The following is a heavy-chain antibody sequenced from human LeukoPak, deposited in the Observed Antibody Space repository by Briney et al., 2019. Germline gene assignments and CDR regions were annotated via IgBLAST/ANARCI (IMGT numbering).Heavy chain of an antibody. CDR2: IYYSGST. Sequence: SETLSLTCTVSGGSISSYYWSWIRQPPGKGLEWIGYIYYSGSTNYNPSLKSRVTISVDTSKNQFSLKLSSVTAADTAVYYCARGIYWFDPWGQGTLVTVSS. D-gene: IGHD6-13*01. CDR1: GGSISSYY. CDR3: ARGIYWFDP. V-gene: IGHV4-59*12. J-gene: IGHJ5*02.